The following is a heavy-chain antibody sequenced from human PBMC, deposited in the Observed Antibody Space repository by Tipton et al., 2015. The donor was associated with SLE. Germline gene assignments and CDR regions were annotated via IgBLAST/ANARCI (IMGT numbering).Heavy chain of an antibody. Sequence: TLSLTCTVSGASMSGDYWSWIRQPPGGGLEWIVYVFYSGSTRYNPSLQSRVSFSIDTSKSQFSLRLSSVTAADTAVYYCARHMSVTYANFDVWGQGTVVTVSS. J-gene: IGHJ3*01. CDR1: GASMSGDY. CDR3: ARHMSVTYANFDV. CDR2: VFYSGST. V-gene: IGHV4-59*08. D-gene: IGHD2-2*01.